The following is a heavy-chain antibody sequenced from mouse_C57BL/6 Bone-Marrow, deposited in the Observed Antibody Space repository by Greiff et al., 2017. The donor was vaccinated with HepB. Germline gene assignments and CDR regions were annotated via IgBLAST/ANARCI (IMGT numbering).Heavy chain of an antibody. J-gene: IGHJ2*01. CDR1: GFNIKDDY. D-gene: IGHD3-2*01. CDR3: TTDSHDY. CDR2: IDPENGDT. V-gene: IGHV14-4*01. Sequence: EVQLQESGAELVRPGASVKLSCTASGFNIKDDYMHWVKQRPEQGLEWIGWIDPENGDTEYASKFQGKATITADTSYNTAYLQLSSLTSEDTAVYYCTTDSHDYWGQGTTLTVSS.